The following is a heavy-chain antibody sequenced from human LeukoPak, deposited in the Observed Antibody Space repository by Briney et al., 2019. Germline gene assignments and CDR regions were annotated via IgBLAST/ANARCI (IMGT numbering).Heavy chain of an antibody. CDR1: GDSVSTYY. Sequence: SETLSLTCTVSGDSVSTYYWSWIRQSAGKGLEWIGHISTTGSTTYNPSLKSRVTVSVDTSKNQFSPKLSSVTAADTAVYYCAREATVVGATIIWGQGTLVTVSS. D-gene: IGHD1-26*01. V-gene: IGHV4-4*07. CDR2: ISTTGST. CDR3: AREATVVGATII. J-gene: IGHJ4*02.